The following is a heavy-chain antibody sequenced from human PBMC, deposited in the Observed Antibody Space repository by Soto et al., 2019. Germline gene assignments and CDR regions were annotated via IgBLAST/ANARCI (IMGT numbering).Heavy chain of an antibody. V-gene: IGHV4-61*01. CDR2: IYYSGST. Sequence: PTETLSLTCTVSGGSVSSGSYYWSWIRQPPGKGLEWIGYIYYSGSTNYNPSLKSRVTISVDTSKNQFSLKLSSVTAADTAVYYCARDREVAGDAFDIWGQGTVVTVSS. CDR3: ARDREVAGDAFDI. CDR1: GGSVSSGSYY. J-gene: IGHJ3*02. D-gene: IGHD6-19*01.